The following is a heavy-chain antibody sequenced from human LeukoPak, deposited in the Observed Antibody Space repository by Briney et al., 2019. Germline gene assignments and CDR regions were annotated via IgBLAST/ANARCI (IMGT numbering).Heavy chain of an antibody. J-gene: IGHJ3*02. CDR2: INHSGST. V-gene: IGHV4-34*01. Sequence: PSETLSLTCAVYGGSFSGYYWSWIRQPPGKGLEWIGEINHSGSTNYNPSLKSRVTISVDTSKNQFSLKLSSVTAADTAVYYCARGGGSGSYYNDAFGIWGQGTMVTVSS. CDR3: ARGGGSGSYYNDAFGI. D-gene: IGHD3-10*01. CDR1: GGSFSGYY.